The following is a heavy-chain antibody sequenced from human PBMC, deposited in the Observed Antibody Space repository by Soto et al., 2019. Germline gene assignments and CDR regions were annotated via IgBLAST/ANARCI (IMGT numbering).Heavy chain of an antibody. J-gene: IGHJ6*02. CDR3: ARALGYSGYAGMDG. D-gene: IGHD5-12*01. CDR1: GYTFTIYG. V-gene: IGHV1-18*01. CDR2: ISPDNGNT. Sequence: QVQLVQSGGEVKKPGASVKVSCKASGYTFTIYGINWVRQAPGQGLEWMGWISPDNGNTNYARKLQGRVTMTTDPSTSTAYMELRSLRSDDPSVYYCARALGYSGYAGMDGWGQGTTVTVSS.